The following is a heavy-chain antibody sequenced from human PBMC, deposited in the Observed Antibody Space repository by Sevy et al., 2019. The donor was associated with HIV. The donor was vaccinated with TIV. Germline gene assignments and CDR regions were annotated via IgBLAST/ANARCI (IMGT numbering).Heavy chain of an antibody. CDR2: ISSSGSSI. Sequence: GGSLRLSCTASGFTFSSYDMNWVRQAPGKVLEWVSKISSSGSSIYYADSVKGRFTISRDNAKNSLNLQTNSLRAEDTAVYYCTRNGGAFDNGFDPWGQGTLVTVSS. CDR1: GFTFSSYD. J-gene: IGHJ5*02. CDR3: TRNGGAFDNGFDP. V-gene: IGHV3-48*03. D-gene: IGHD2-8*01.